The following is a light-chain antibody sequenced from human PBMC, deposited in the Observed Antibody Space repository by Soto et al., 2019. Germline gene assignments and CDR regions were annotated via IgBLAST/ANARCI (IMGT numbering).Light chain of an antibody. CDR2: GAS. CDR3: QQYRDWPPLT. V-gene: IGKV3-15*01. Sequence: EIVMTQYPATLSVSPGDRVTLSCRASQSLSTNLAWYQQKPGQAPRLLIYGASTRATGVPVRFSGSGSGTDFTLTISSLQSEDFAVYYCQQYRDWPPLTFGGGPKVEIK. J-gene: IGKJ4*01. CDR1: QSLSTN.